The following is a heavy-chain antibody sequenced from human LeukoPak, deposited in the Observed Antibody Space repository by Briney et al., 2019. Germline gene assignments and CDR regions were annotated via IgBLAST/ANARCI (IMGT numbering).Heavy chain of an antibody. CDR3: ARDRYSSGPFDY. J-gene: IGHJ4*02. Sequence: SETLSLTCTVSGGSISSHYWSWIRQPPRKGLEWIGYIYYSGSTNYNPSLKSRVTISVDTSKNQFSLKLSSVTAADTAVYYCARDRYSSGPFDYWGQGTLVTVSS. CDR2: IYYSGST. D-gene: IGHD3-22*01. CDR1: GGSISSHY. V-gene: IGHV4-59*11.